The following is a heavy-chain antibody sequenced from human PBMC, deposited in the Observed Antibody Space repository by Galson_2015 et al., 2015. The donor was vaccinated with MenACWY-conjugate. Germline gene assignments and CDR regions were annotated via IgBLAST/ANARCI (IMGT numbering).Heavy chain of an antibody. Sequence: LRLSCAASGFTFSKCAMSWVRQAPGRGLEWVSGISASGGDIDYADSVKGRFTISRDNSKNTVYLQMNSLRAEDTAVYHCAKGANYYDSSGKRYDAFDIWGQGTMVTVSS. CDR2: ISASGGDI. J-gene: IGHJ3*02. V-gene: IGHV3-23*01. CDR3: AKGANYYDSSGKRYDAFDI. CDR1: GFTFSKCA. D-gene: IGHD3-22*01.